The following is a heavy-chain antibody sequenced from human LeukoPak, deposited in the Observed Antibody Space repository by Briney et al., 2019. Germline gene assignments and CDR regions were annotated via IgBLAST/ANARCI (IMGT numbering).Heavy chain of an antibody. CDR1: GYTFTSYD. V-gene: IGHV1-8*01. CDR3: ARWTVGAANFDY. J-gene: IGHJ4*02. Sequence: ASVKVSCKASGYTFTSYDINWVRQATGQGLEWMGWMNPNSGNTGYAQKFRGRVTMTRNTSISTAYMELSSLRSEDTAVYYCARWTVGAANFDYWGQGTLVTVSS. D-gene: IGHD1-26*01. CDR2: MNPNSGNT.